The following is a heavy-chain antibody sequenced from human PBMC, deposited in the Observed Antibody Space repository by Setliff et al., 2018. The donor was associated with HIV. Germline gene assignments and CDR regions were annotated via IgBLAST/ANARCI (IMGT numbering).Heavy chain of an antibody. V-gene: IGHV3-21*05. CDR1: GFTFSTYS. CDR3: ARDSRARGIEYGMDV. D-gene: IGHD3-16*01. CDR2: ISTSSYI. Sequence: PGGSLRLSCAASGFTFSTYSMNWVRQAPGKGLEWVSFISTSSYIYYADSVKGRFTISRDNAKNSLYLQMNSLRAEDTAVYYCARDSRARGIEYGMDVWGQGTTVTVSS. J-gene: IGHJ6*02.